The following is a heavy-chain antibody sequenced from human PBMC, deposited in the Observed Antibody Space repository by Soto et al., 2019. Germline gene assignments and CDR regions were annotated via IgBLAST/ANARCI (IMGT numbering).Heavy chain of an antibody. CDR3: ARQRTTVVTQAYFDH. CDR2: IYYSGRT. V-gene: IGHV4-39*01. J-gene: IGHJ4*02. D-gene: IGHD2-21*02. CDR1: GESISSSFYY. Sequence: SETLSLTCIVSGESISSSFYYWGWIRQPPGKGLEWIGSIYYSGRTYYNPSFKSRVTISIDTSKNQFSLKLSSVTATDTAVYSCARQRTTVVTQAYFDHWGQGALVTVSS.